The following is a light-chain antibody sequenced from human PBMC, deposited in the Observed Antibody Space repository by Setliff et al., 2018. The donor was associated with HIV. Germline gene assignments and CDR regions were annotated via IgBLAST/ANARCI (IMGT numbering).Light chain of an antibody. Sequence: QSVLTQPASVSGPPGQSITISCTGTSSDVGGYNYVSWYQQDPGKVPKLIIYDVSNRPSGVSNRFSGSKSGNTASLTISGLQAEDEADYYCSSYTSGSTRYVFGTGTKVTVL. CDR1: SSDVGGYNY. V-gene: IGLV2-14*03. CDR2: DVS. J-gene: IGLJ1*01. CDR3: SSYTSGSTRYV.